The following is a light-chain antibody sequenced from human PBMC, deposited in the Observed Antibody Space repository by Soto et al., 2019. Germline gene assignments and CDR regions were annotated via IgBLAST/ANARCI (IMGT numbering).Light chain of an antibody. Sequence: QSALTQPASVSGSPGQSITISCTGTSSDIGGYNFVSWYQQHPGKAPKLILFEVSNRPSGVSNRFSGSKSGNTASLTISGLQAEDEADYYCGSFTTTTTLYAFGTGTKVTVL. CDR3: GSFTTTTTLYA. J-gene: IGLJ1*01. CDR2: EVS. CDR1: SSDIGGYNF. V-gene: IGLV2-14*01.